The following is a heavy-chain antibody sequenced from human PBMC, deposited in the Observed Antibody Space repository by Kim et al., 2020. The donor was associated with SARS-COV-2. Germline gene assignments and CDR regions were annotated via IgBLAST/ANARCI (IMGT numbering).Heavy chain of an antibody. J-gene: IGHJ5*02. CDR3: ARDRSGSYLGGFDP. CDR2: ISYDGSNK. CDR1: GFTFSSYA. D-gene: IGHD3-10*01. Sequence: GGSLRLSCAASGFTFSSYAMHWVRQAPGKGLEWVAGISYDGSNKYYADSVKGRFTISRDNSKNTLYLQMNILRAEDTAVYYCARDRSGSYLGGFDPWGQGTLVTVSS. V-gene: IGHV3-30*04.